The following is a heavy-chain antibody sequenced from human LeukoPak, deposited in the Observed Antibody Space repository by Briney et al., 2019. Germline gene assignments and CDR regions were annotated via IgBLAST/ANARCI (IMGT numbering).Heavy chain of an antibody. J-gene: IGHJ4*02. CDR2: IKGDGSKQ. Sequence: PGGSLRPSCAASGLAFSTNSMSWVRQAPGKGLEWVANIKGDGSKQYYVDSVKGRFTISRDNAKNSLYLQMYSLTAEDTAVYYCARDGDHSCGDYWGQGTLVTVSS. CDR3: ARDGDHSCGDY. V-gene: IGHV3-7*01. CDR1: GLAFSTNS. D-gene: IGHD2-2*01.